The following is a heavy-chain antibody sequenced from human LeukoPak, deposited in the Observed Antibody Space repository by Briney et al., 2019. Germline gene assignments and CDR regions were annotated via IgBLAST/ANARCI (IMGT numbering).Heavy chain of an antibody. Sequence: GGSLRLSCAASGFSFSDAWMSWVRQTRGKGPEWLVRIKTKVDDETVHYAKAVKGRFIISRDDSKNTLFLQMISLKIEDTAIYYCMTELPHAKYDSGNHRDYWGQGVLVTVSS. J-gene: IGHJ4*02. D-gene: IGHD4-23*01. CDR2: IKTKVDDETV. V-gene: IGHV3-15*01. CDR3: MTELPHAKYDSGNHRDY. CDR1: GFSFSDAW.